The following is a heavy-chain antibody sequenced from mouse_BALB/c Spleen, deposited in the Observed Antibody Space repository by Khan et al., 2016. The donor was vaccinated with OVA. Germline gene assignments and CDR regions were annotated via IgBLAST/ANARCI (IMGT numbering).Heavy chain of an antibody. V-gene: IGHV2-3*01. CDR1: GFSLNSYG. J-gene: IGHJ4*01. CDR3: AKFTPDYYSMDY. Sequence: QVQLKESGPGLVAPSQSLSITCTVSGFSLNSYGVNWVRQPPGKGLEWLGVIWGDGSTNYHSALKSRLIISKDDSKSQAFLKLNSLQTDDTATYYCAKFTPDYYSMDYWGQGTSVTVSS. CDR2: IWGDGST. D-gene: IGHD1-1*01.